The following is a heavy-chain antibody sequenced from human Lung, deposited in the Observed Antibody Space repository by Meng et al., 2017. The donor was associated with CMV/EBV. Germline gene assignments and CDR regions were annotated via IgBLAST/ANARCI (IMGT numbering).Heavy chain of an antibody. V-gene: IGHV4-31*03. J-gene: IGHJ2*01. CDR3: ARAPQIYCISPNCYLPGEYLAL. D-gene: IGHD2-2*01. CDR1: GGSINSYTYY. CDR2: IYYSDST. Sequence: TLSLXCTVSGGSINSYTYYWAWIRQHPGKGLEWIGYIYYSDSTHYNPSLRSRVTISADTSKNQFSLKMNSVTAADAAVYYCARAPQIYCISPNCYLPGEYLALWGRGTXVTVSS.